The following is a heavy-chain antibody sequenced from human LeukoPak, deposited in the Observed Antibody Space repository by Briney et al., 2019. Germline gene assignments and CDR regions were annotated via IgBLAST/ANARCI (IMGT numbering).Heavy chain of an antibody. CDR1: GGSISSYY. Sequence: SETLSLTCTVSGGSISSYYWSWIRQPPGKGLEWIGYIYYSGSTNYNPSLKSRVTISVDTSKNQFSLKLRSVTAADTAVYYCARAGTTGGAFDIWGQGTMVTVSS. CDR3: ARAGTTGGAFDI. V-gene: IGHV4-59*01. D-gene: IGHD4-17*01. CDR2: IYYSGST. J-gene: IGHJ3*02.